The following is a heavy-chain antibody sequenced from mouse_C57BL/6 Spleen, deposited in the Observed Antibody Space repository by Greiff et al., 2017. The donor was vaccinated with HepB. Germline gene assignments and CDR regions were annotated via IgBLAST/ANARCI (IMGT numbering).Heavy chain of an antibody. V-gene: IGHV1-26*01. CDR2: INPNNGGT. Sequence: VQLQQSGPELVKPGASVKISCKASGYTFTDYYMNWVKQSHGKSLEWIGDINPNNGGTSYNQKFKGKATLTVDKSSSTAYMELRSLTAEDSAVYYCARGWFGYFDVWGTGTTVTVSS. CDR3: ARGWFGYFDV. CDR1: GYTFTDYY. J-gene: IGHJ1*03. D-gene: IGHD1-1*02.